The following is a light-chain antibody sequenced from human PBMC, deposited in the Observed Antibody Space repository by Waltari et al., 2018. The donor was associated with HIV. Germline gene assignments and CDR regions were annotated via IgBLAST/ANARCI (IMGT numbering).Light chain of an antibody. CDR3: SSYTSSSTWV. CDR2: DVT. CDR1: TSDLGGYYY. Sequence: QSSLTQPASASASPGQSTTISCTGTTSDLGGYYYVSWYHQHPGKAPKLMIYDVTNRPSGVSNRFSGSKSGNTASLTISGLQVEDEADYYCSSYTSSSTWVFGGGTKLTVL. J-gene: IGLJ3*02. V-gene: IGLV2-14*03.